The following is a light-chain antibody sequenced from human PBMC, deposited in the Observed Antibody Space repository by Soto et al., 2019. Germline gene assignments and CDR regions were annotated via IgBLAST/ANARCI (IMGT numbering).Light chain of an antibody. Sequence: QSALTQPASVSGYPGQAITISCTGTSSDVGGYIYVSWYQQHPGKAPKLMIYEVSNRPSGVSNRFSGSKSDNTASPTISGLQAEDEADYYCQAYDYSLTASVFGGGTKVTVL. J-gene: IGLJ3*02. V-gene: IGLV2-14*01. CDR3: QAYDYSLTASV. CDR1: SSDVGGYIY. CDR2: EVS.